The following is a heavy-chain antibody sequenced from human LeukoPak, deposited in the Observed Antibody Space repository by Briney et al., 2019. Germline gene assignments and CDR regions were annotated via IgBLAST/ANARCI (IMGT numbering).Heavy chain of an antibody. D-gene: IGHD1-26*01. CDR3: ATVEATGGQDY. CDR2: IYTSGST. V-gene: IGHV4-4*07. J-gene: IGHJ4*02. Sequence: SETLSLTCTVSGGSISSYYWSWIRQPAGKGLEWIGRIYTSGSTNYNPSLKSRATMSVDTSKNQFSLKLSSVTAADTAVYYCATVEATGGQDYWGQGTLVTVSS. CDR1: GGSISSYY.